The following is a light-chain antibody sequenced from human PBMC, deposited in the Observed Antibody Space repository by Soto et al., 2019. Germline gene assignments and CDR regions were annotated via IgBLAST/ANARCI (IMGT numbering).Light chain of an antibody. V-gene: IGLV1-51*01. J-gene: IGLJ2*01. CDR2: DNN. CDR3: GAWDSSLSAVV. Sequence: QSVLTQPPSVSAAPGQKVTISCSGTNSNIANNFVSWYQHLPGTAPKLLIYDNNKRPSGIPDRFSGSKSGTSATLGITGLQTGDEAEYYCGAWDSSLSAVVFGGGTKLTVL. CDR1: NSNIANNF.